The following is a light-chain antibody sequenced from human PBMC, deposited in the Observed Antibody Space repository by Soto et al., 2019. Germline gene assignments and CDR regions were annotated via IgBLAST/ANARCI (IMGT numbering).Light chain of an antibody. V-gene: IGKV3-20*01. J-gene: IGKJ2*01. CDR1: QSVSNNY. CDR3: QQYGSSPPYT. Sequence: EVVLTQSPGTLSLSPGERATLSCRASQSVSNNYLAWYQQKPGQAPRLLIFSSSDRATGIPDRFSGSGSGTDFTLTISRLEPEDFAVYYCQQYGSSPPYTFGPGTKLEIK. CDR2: SSS.